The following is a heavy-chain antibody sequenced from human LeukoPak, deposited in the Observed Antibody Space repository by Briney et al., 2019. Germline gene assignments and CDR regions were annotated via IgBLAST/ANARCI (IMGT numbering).Heavy chain of an antibody. CDR3: ARGRADDSYNWNYGAFDY. CDR2: ISAYNGNT. CDR1: GYTFTSYG. V-gene: IGHV1-18*01. Sequence: EASVKVSCKASGYTFTSYGISWVRQAPGQGLEWMGWISAYNGNTNYAQKLQGRVTMTTDTSTSTAYMELRSLRSDDTAVYYCARGRADDSYNWNYGAFDYWGQGTLVTVSS. D-gene: IGHD1-7*01. J-gene: IGHJ4*02.